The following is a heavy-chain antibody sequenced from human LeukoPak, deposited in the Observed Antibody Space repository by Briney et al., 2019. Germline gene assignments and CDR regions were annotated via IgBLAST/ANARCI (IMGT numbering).Heavy chain of an antibody. Sequence: GGSLGLSCEASGFTFRSYSMNWVRQAPGKGLEWISYISSSSRSIYYADSVKGRFTISRDNAKNSVHLQMNSLRDEDTAVYFCASHYYGSGNYSNVVEYFHHWGQGTLVTVSS. CDR3: ASHYYGSGNYSNVVEYFHH. CDR2: ISSSSRSI. CDR1: GFTFRSYS. V-gene: IGHV3-48*02. D-gene: IGHD3-10*01. J-gene: IGHJ1*01.